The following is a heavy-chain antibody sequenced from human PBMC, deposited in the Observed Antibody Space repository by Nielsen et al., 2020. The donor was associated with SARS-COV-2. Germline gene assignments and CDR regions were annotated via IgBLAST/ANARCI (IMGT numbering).Heavy chain of an antibody. Sequence: SETLSLTCTVSGGSISSGGYYWSWIRQHPGKGLEWIGYIYYSGSTYYNPSLKSRVTISIDTSKNQLSLKLSSVTAAETAVYYCARGVSMIRGPGAHDYWGQGTQVTVSS. CDR1: GGSISSGGYY. CDR2: IYYSGST. J-gene: IGHJ4*02. V-gene: IGHV4-31*03. CDR3: ARGVSMIRGPGAHDY. D-gene: IGHD3-10*01.